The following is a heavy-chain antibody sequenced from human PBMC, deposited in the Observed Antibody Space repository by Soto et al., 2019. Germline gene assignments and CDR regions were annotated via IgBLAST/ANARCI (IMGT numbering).Heavy chain of an antibody. CDR2: ISGSGAST. D-gene: IGHD2-15*01. CDR3: ARWVEVSLDYFDS. V-gene: IGHV3-23*01. CDR1: GFTFSSYA. J-gene: IGHJ4*02. Sequence: PGGSLRLSCAASGFTFSSYAMSWVRQAPGKGLEWVSAISGSGASTYYADSVKGRFTISRDNSKNTLYLQMNSLRAEDTAVYYCARWVEVSLDYFDSWGQGTPVTVS.